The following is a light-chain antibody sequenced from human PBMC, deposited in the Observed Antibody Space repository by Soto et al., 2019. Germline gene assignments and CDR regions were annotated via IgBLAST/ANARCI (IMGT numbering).Light chain of an antibody. J-gene: IGKJ4*01. CDR1: QSISSN. CDR3: QQYNDWPPLT. Sequence: EIVLTQSPDTLSLSPGERATLSCMTSQSISSNYLAWYQQKPAQAPRLLIYGASSRATGIPDRFSGSGSGTEFTLTISSLQSEDFAVYSCQQYNDWPPLTFGGGTKVDIK. V-gene: IGKV3D-15*01. CDR2: GAS.